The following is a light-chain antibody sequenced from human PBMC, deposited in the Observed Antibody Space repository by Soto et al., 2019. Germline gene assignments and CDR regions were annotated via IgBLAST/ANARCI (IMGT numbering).Light chain of an antibody. CDR2: AAS. Sequence: AIQMTQSPSSLSASVGDRVTITCRASQGIRNAVSWYQQKPGKAPKLLIYAASTLQSGVPSRFSGSSSGTAFTLTISSLQPEDFATYYCLQDYNSPWTFGQGTKLEI. J-gene: IGKJ1*01. CDR1: QGIRNA. V-gene: IGKV1-6*01. CDR3: LQDYNSPWT.